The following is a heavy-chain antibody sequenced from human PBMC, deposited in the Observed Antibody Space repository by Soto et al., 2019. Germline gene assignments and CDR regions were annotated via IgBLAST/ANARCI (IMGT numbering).Heavy chain of an antibody. CDR1: GGSITTNW. D-gene: IGHD6-19*01. CDR3: ARRIAVPRTRGFDY. CDR2: IYHSGTT. Sequence: QVHLQESGPGLVKPSGTLSLTCAVSGGSITTNWWSWVRQPPGKGLEWIGEIYHSGTTNYNPSLRGRVTISVDKSNNQFSLNLNSVTAADSAIYYCARRIAVPRTRGFDYWGQGNLVTVSS. J-gene: IGHJ4*02. V-gene: IGHV4-4*02.